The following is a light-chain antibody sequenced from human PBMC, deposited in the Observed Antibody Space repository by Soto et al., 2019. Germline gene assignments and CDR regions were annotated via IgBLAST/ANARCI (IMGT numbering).Light chain of an antibody. V-gene: IGLV2-14*01. CDR2: EVN. CDR1: SSDVGGYDY. CDR3: SSYSISTAYL. J-gene: IGLJ1*01. Sequence: QSVLTQPASVSGSPGQSITISCTGTSSDVGGYDYVSWYQLHPGKAPKLMVFEVNNRPSGVSYRFSGSKSGNMASLTISGLQAEDEADYFCSSYSISTAYLFGTGTKV.